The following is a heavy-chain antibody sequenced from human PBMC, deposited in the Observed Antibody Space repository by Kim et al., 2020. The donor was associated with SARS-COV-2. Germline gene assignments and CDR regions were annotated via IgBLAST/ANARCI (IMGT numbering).Heavy chain of an antibody. V-gene: IGHV3-48*02. D-gene: IGHD1-1*01. CDR3: ARDLERWPQVTTQIDY. CDR1: GFTFSSYS. CDR2: ISSSSII. Sequence: GGSLRLSCAASGFTFSSYSMNWVRQAPGKGLEWVSYISSSSIIYYADSVKGRFTISRDNAKNSLYLQMNSLRDEDTAVYYCARDLERWPQVTTQIDYWGQGTLVTVSS. J-gene: IGHJ4*02.